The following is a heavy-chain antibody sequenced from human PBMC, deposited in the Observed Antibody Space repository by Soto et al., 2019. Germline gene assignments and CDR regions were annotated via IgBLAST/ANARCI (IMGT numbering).Heavy chain of an antibody. CDR1: GGSISSGGYS. J-gene: IGHJ5*02. CDR3: ARVPSP. V-gene: IGHV4-30-2*01. CDR2: IYHSGST. Sequence: QLQLQESGSGLVKPSQTLSLTCAVSGGSISSGGYSWSWIRQPPGKGLEWIGYIYHSGSTYYNPSLKTRLTISVDRSNNHFSLNPSSVTAAHTAVYYSARVPSPWGQGPLVTVSS.